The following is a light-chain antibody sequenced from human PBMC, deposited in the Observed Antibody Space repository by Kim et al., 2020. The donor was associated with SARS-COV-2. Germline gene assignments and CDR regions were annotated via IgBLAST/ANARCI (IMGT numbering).Light chain of an antibody. CDR3: SSYAGSKVL. CDR1: SSDVGVYNY. CDR2: EVS. Sequence: PGQSVTSTGTGTSSDVGVYNYVSWYQQHPGKAPKLMIYEVSQRPSGVPDRFSGSKSGNTASLTVSGLQGEDEADYYCSSYAGSKVLFGGGTQLTVL. V-gene: IGLV2-8*01. J-gene: IGLJ2*01.